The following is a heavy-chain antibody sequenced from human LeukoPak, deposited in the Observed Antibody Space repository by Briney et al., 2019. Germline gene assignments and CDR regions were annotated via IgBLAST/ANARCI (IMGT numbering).Heavy chain of an antibody. Sequence: SQTLSLTCATSGDSVSSNSAAWNWIRQSPSRGLEWLGRTYYRSKWYNDYAVSVKSRITINPNTSKNQFSLQLNSMTPEDTAVYYCAKAYSSGWYYFDYWGQGTLVTVSS. D-gene: IGHD6-19*01. CDR3: AKAYSSGWYYFDY. CDR2: TYYRSKWYN. CDR1: GDSVSSNSAA. V-gene: IGHV6-1*01. J-gene: IGHJ4*02.